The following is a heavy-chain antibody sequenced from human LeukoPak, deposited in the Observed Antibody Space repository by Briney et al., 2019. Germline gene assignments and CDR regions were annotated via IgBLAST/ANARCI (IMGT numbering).Heavy chain of an antibody. Sequence: SVKVSCKASGYTFTSYYMHWVRQAPGQGLEWMGGIIPIFGTANYAQKFQGRVTITADESTSTAYMELSSLRSEDTAVYYCARDLGSRDGYNPPNLFDSWGQGTLVTVSS. J-gene: IGHJ4*02. CDR1: GYTFTSYY. CDR2: IIPIFGTA. V-gene: IGHV1-69*13. CDR3: ARDLGSRDGYNPPNLFDS. D-gene: IGHD5-24*01.